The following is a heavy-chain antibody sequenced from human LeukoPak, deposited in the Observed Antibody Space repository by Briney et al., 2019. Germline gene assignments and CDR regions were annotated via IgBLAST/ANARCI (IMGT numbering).Heavy chain of an antibody. CDR1: GGSISSHY. J-gene: IGHJ3*02. Sequence: PSETLSLTCTVAGGSISSHYWSWIRQPPGKGLEWIGYIYYSGSTNYNPSLKSRVTISVDTSKNQFSLKLSSVTAADTAVYYCASSVVVAATDAFDIWGQGTMVTVSS. CDR3: ASSVVVAATDAFDI. D-gene: IGHD2-15*01. CDR2: IYYSGST. V-gene: IGHV4-59*11.